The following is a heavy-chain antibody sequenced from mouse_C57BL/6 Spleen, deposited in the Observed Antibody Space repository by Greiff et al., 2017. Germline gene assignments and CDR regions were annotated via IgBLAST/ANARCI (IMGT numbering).Heavy chain of an antibody. J-gene: IGHJ2*01. Sequence: QVQLQQPGAELVKPGASVKMSCTASGYTFTSYWITWVKQRPGQGLEWIGDIYPGSGSTNYNEKFKSKATLTVDTSSSTAYMQLSSLTSEDSAVYYCARELYYYGSSLFDYWGQGTTLTVSS. D-gene: IGHD1-1*01. CDR3: ARELYYYGSSLFDY. CDR2: IYPGSGST. CDR1: GYTFTSYW. V-gene: IGHV1-55*01.